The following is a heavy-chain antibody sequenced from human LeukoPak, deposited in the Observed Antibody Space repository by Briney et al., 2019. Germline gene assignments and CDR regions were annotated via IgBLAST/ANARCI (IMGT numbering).Heavy chain of an antibody. Sequence: GASVKVSCKASGYTFTGYYMHWVRQAPGQGLEWMGRIDPNSGGTNYAQKFQGRVTMTRDTSISTAYMELSRLRSDDTAVYYCATVIWDGAFDIWGQGTMVTVSS. J-gene: IGHJ3*02. CDR1: GYTFTGYY. CDR2: IDPNSGGT. V-gene: IGHV1-2*06. CDR3: ATVIWDGAFDI. D-gene: IGHD1-26*01.